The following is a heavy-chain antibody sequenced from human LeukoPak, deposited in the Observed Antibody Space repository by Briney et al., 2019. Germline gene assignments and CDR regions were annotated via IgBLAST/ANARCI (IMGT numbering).Heavy chain of an antibody. J-gene: IGHJ2*01. D-gene: IGHD5-18*01. Sequence: GAPRLPFSTPGFTLNNFCMNLVPPASGEGLGGGFNISSSGTTIYYADSVRGRFTISRDNARNSLYLQMNSLRAEDTAVYYCASLRGYSYAWYFDLWGRGTLVTVSS. CDR3: ASLRGYSYAWYFDL. CDR2: ISSSGTTI. CDR1: GFTLNNFC. V-gene: IGHV3-48*01.